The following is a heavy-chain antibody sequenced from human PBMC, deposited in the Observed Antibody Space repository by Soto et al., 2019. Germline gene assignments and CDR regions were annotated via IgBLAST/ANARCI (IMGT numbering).Heavy chain of an antibody. V-gene: IGHV3-74*01. CDR3: ARVPSCGYAFSVDDY. J-gene: IGHJ4*02. D-gene: IGHD5-18*01. Sequence: EVQLVESGGGLVQPGGSLRLSCAASGFTVSSYWMHWVRQAPGKWLVCVSRINSDGRSTTYADSVKGRFTISRDNAKNTLYLQMNSLRAEATAVYYCARVPSCGYAFSVDDYWGQATLGTVSA. CDR2: INSDGRST. CDR1: GFTVSSYW.